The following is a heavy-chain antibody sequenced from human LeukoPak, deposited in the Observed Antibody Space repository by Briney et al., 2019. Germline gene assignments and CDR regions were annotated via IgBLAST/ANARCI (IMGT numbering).Heavy chain of an antibody. J-gene: IGHJ6*02. Sequence: GGSLRLSCAASGFTFSSYWMSWVRQAPGKGLEWVANIKQDGSEKYYVDSVKGRFTISRDNAKNSLHLQMNSLRAEDTAVYYCARGEVTMVRGVIIDYYGMDVWGQGTTVTVSS. D-gene: IGHD3-10*01. CDR1: GFTFSSYW. CDR3: ARGEVTMVRGVIIDYYGMDV. V-gene: IGHV3-7*01. CDR2: IKQDGSEK.